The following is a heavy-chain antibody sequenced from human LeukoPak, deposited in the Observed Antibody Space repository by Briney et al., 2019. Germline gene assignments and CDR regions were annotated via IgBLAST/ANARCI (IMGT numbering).Heavy chain of an antibody. CDR2: IKEDGSQK. J-gene: IGHJ4*02. D-gene: IGHD6-19*01. CDR3: ARDGGWLRFDY. V-gene: IGHV3-7*03. CDR1: GFTFSSFW. Sequence: PGGSLRLSCAASGFTFSSFWMTWVRQAPGKGLEWVANIKEDGSQKYYVDSVKGRFTISRDNAKNSLFLQTNSLRVDDTAVYYCARDGGWLRFDYWGQGTLVTVSP.